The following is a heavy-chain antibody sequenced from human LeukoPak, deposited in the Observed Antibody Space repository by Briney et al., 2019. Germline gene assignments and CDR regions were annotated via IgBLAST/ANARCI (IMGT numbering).Heavy chain of an antibody. D-gene: IGHD2/OR15-2a*01. CDR1: GYSFTSYW. Sequence: GESLKISCKGSGYSFTSYWIGWVRQMPGKGLEWMGIIYPGDSDTRYSPSFQGQVTISADKSISTAYLQWSSLQASDTAMYYCARRRASMGYYDAFDIWGQGTMATVSS. J-gene: IGHJ3*02. CDR2: IYPGDSDT. V-gene: IGHV5-51*01. CDR3: ARRRASMGYYDAFDI.